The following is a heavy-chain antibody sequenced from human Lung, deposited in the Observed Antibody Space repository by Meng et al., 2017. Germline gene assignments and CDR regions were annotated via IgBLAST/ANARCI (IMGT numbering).Heavy chain of an antibody. CDR1: GGSISTSGYY. J-gene: IGHJ5*02. D-gene: IGHD6-19*01. V-gene: IGHV4-39*01. CDR3: VRSSGWVRTGFDP. CDR2: IGHSGVT. Sequence: QPQLQESGPGLVKPSEALSLTCGVSGGSISTSGYYWGWIRQPPGKGLEWIGSIGHSGVTYYTPSLRSRVTVSIDTSKNQFFLEVTSVTAAETAVYYCVRSSGWVRTGFDPWGQGTLVTVSS.